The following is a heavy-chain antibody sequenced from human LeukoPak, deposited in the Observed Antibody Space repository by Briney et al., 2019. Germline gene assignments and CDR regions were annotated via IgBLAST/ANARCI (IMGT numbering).Heavy chain of an antibody. Sequence: GGSLRLSCTASGFTFGDYAMSWFRQAPGKGLEWVGFIRSKAYGGTTEYAASVKGRFTISRDDSKSIAYLQMDSLKTEDTAVYYCTRLRGCGGDCFDAFDIWGQGTMVTVSS. CDR1: GFTFGDYA. D-gene: IGHD2-21*02. CDR3: TRLRGCGGDCFDAFDI. J-gene: IGHJ3*02. CDR2: IRSKAYGGTT. V-gene: IGHV3-49*03.